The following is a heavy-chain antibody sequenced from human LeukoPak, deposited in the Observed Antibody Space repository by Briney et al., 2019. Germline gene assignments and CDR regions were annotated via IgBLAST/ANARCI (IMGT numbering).Heavy chain of an antibody. J-gene: IGHJ4*02. D-gene: IGHD3-10*01. CDR2: IYTSGST. V-gene: IGHV4-61*02. Sequence: SETLSLTCTVSGGSISSSSYYWSWIRQPAGEGLEWIGRIYTSGSTNYNPSLKSRVTISVDTSKNQFSLKLSSVTAADTAVYYCARESLYYYGSGSYRIYDYWGQGTLVTVSS. CDR1: GGSISSSSYY. CDR3: ARESLYYYGSGSYRIYDY.